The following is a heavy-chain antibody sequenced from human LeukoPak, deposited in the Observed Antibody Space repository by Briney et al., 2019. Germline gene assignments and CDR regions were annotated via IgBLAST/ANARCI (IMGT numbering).Heavy chain of an antibody. CDR3: ARGGVDSSSRFDY. J-gene: IGHJ4*02. CDR1: GVSFSGYY. Sequence: SETLSLTCAVYGVSFSGYYWSWIRQPPGKGLEWIGEINHSGSTNYNPSLKSRVTISVDTSKNQFSLKLSSVTAADTAVYYCARGGVDSSSRFDYWGQGTLVTVSS. D-gene: IGHD6-13*01. CDR2: INHSGST. V-gene: IGHV4-34*01.